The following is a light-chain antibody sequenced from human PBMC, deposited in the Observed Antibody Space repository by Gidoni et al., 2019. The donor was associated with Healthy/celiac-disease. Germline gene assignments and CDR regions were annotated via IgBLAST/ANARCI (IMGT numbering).Light chain of an antibody. V-gene: IGLV3-21*02. CDR2: DDS. CDR3: QVWDSSSDHVV. J-gene: IGLJ2*01. CDR1: HIGSKS. Sequence: SYVLTQPPSVSVAPGQTARITCGGNHIGSKSVHWYQQKPGQAPLLVVYDDSDRPSGIPERFSGSNSGNTATLTISRVEAGYEADYYGQVWDSSSDHVVFGGGTKLTVL.